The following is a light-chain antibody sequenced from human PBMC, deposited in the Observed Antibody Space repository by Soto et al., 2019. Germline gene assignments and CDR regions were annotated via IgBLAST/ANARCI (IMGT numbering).Light chain of an antibody. CDR2: GVS. CDR1: SSDVGANNY. J-gene: IGLJ2*01. Sequence: QSALTQPPSASGSPGQSVTISCTGTSSDVGANNYVSWYQQHPGKAPKLMIYGVSKRPSGVPDRFSGSKSGNAASLTVSGLEPEHEADSYRSSCAGSKKVVGVGIKLTVL. V-gene: IGLV2-8*01. CDR3: SSCAGSKKV.